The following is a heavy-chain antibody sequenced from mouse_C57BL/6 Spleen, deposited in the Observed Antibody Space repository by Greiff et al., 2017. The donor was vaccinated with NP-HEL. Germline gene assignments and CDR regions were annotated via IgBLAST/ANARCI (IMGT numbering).Heavy chain of an antibody. CDR2: ISGGGGNT. J-gene: IGHJ2*01. V-gene: IGHV5-9*01. Sequence: DVKLVESGGGLVKPGGSLKLSCAASGFTFSSYTMSWVRQTPEKRLEWVATISGGGGNTYYPDSVKGRFTISRDNAKNTLYLQMSSLRSEDTALYYCARLYYGYYFDYWGQGTTLTVSS. D-gene: IGHD2-2*01. CDR3: ARLYYGYYFDY. CDR1: GFTFSSYT.